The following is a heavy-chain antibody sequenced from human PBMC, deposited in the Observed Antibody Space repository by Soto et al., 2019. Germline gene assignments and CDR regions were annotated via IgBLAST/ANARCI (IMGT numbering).Heavy chain of an antibody. D-gene: IGHD1-26*01. CDR2: IGTAGDK. CDR3: ARGLVGATTVAYYFDY. J-gene: IGHJ4*02. CDR1: GFTFSRYD. V-gene: IGHV3-13*01. Sequence: PGGSLRLSCAASGFTFSRYDMHWVRQATGEGLEWVSAIGTAGDKYCPGSVKGRFTISRENAKNSLYLQMNSLRAEDTAVYYCARGLVGATTVAYYFDYWGQGTLVTVSS.